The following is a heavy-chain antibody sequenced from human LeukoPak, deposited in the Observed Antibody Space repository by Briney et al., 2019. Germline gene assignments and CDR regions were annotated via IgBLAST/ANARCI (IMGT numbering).Heavy chain of an antibody. D-gene: IGHD3-10*01. CDR2: INWNGGST. Sequence: GGSLRLSCAVSGFSVSNNHMSWVRQAPGKGLEWVSGINWNGGSTGYADSVKGRFTISRDNAKNSLYLQMNSLRAEDTALYYCARDLYGSGSHDYWGQGTLVTVSS. V-gene: IGHV3-20*04. CDR1: GFSVSNNH. CDR3: ARDLYGSGSHDY. J-gene: IGHJ4*02.